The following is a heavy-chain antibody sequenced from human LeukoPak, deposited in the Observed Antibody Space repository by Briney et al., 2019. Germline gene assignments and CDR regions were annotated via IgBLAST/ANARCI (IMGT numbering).Heavy chain of an antibody. CDR2: TNPDGTTT. J-gene: IGHJ4*02. CDR1: GFTFSSSW. CDR3: ATDLAGLFDY. Sequence: GGSVRLSCAASGFTFSSSWMHWVRQAPGEGLVWVSRTNPDGTTTSYADSVKGRFTISRHNARNTLFLQMNSLRVDDTAVYYCATDLAGLFDYWGRGTLGSVSA. V-gene: IGHV3-74*01.